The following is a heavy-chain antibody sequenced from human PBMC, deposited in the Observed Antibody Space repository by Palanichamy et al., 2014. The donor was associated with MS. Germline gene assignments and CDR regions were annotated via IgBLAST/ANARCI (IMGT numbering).Heavy chain of an antibody. CDR2: VGGSGSRT. V-gene: IGHV3-23*04. Sequence: EVQLAESGGGLVQPGGSLRLSCAASGFTFSNYAMSWVRQAPGRGLEWVSAVGGSGSRTFYADSVKGRFTISRDNSKNTLDLQMSSLRAEDTAIYYCATDRGSSGWYSVWDYWGQGTLVTVSS. J-gene: IGHJ4*02. D-gene: IGHD6-19*01. CDR1: GFTFSNYA. CDR3: ATDRGSSGWYSVWDY.